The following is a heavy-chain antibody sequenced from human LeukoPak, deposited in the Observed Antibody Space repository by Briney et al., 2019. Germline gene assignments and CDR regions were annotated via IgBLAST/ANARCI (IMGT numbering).Heavy chain of an antibody. D-gene: IGHD2-2*01. J-gene: IGHJ6*02. V-gene: IGHV3-72*01. CDR2: IRDKANSYTT. Sequence: GGSLRLSCVASGFTFSDHYMDWVRQAPGKVLEWVGRIRDKANSYTTEYAASVKGRYTISRDDSKSSLYLQMNSLKTEDTAVFYCARGASSPSPAYYHGLDVWGQGTTVTVSS. CDR3: ARGASSPSPAYYHGLDV. CDR1: GFTFSDHY.